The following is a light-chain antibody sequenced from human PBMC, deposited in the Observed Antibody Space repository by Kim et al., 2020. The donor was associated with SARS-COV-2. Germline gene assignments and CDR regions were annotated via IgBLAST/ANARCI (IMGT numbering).Light chain of an antibody. CDR2: DAT. CDR3: QQSNDWPPLT. V-gene: IGKV3-15*01. J-gene: IGKJ1*01. Sequence: SPGESATLPCGASQTINNRLVWYQHNPGQAPRLLIYDATTRATGVPARFIGSGSETDFTLTISSLQSEDFAVYYCQQSNDWPPLTFGQGTKVDIK. CDR1: QTINNR.